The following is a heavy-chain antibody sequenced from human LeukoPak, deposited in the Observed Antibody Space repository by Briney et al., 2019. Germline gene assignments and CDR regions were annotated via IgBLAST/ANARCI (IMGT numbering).Heavy chain of an antibody. D-gene: IGHD2-2*01. J-gene: IGHJ4*02. CDR3: VKDNDWYCSTISCYLDY. CDR2: ISTNGGTT. V-gene: IGHV3-64D*06. Sequence: PGGSLRPSCSASGFTFSSYAMHWVRQAPGKGLEYVSAISTNGGTTYYADSVKGRFTISRDNSKNTLYLQMSSLRAEDTAVYHCVKDNDWYCSTISCYLDYWGQGTLVTVSS. CDR1: GFTFSSYA.